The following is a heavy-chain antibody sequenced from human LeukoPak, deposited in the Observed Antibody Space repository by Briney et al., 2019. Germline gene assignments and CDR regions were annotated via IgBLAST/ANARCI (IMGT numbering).Heavy chain of an antibody. V-gene: IGHV1-46*01. J-gene: IGHJ6*02. CDR3: ARVGGGGYCSGGSCYRYYGMDV. CDR1: GYTFTSYY. Sequence: ASVKVSCKASGYTFTSYYMHWVRQAPGQGLEWMGIINPSGGSTSYAQKFQGRVTMTRDTSTSTVYMELSSLRSEDTAVYYCARVGGGGYCSGGSCYRYYGMDVWGQGTTVTVSS. CDR2: INPSGGST. D-gene: IGHD2-15*01.